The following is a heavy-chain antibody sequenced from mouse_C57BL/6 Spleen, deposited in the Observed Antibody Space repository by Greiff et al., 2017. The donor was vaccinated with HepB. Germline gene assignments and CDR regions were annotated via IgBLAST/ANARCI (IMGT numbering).Heavy chain of an antibody. CDR3: ARRRDSYFDY. CDR1: GFTFSDYG. Sequence: EVKLVESGGGLVKPGGSLKLSCAASGFTFSDYGMHWVRQAPEKGLEWVAYISSGSSTIYYADTVKGRFTISRDNAKNTLFLQMTSLRSEDTAMYYCARRRDSYFDYWGQGTTLTVSS. V-gene: IGHV5-17*01. CDR2: ISSGSSTI. D-gene: IGHD3-3*01. J-gene: IGHJ2*01.